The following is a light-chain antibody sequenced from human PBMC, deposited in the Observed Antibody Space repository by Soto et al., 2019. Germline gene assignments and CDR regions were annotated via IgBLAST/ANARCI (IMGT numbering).Light chain of an antibody. Sequence: VMSQSPLSLPVTPGEPASISCRSSQSLLHSNGYNYLDWYLQKPGQSPQLLIYLGSNRASGVPDRFSGSGSGTDFTLKISRVEAEDVGVYYCMQPLQSWTFGQGTKVDIK. CDR1: QSLLHSNGYNY. J-gene: IGKJ1*01. V-gene: IGKV2-28*01. CDR3: MQPLQSWT. CDR2: LGS.